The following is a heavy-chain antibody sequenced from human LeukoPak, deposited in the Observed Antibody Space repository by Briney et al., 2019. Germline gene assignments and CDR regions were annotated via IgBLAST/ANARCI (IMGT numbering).Heavy chain of an antibody. V-gene: IGHV4-34*01. CDR1: GGSFSGYY. CDR3: ARRTHADYYDSSGPNDY. D-gene: IGHD3-22*01. CDR2: INHSGST. J-gene: IGHJ4*02. Sequence: SETLSLTCAVYGGSFSGYYWSWIRQPPGKGLEWIGEINHSGSTNYNPSLKSRVTISVDTSKKQFSLKLGSVTAADTAVYYCARRTHADYYDSSGPNDYWGQGTLVTVSS.